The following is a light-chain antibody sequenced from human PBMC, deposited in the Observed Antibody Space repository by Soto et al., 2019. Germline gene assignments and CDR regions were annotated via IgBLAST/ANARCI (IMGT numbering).Light chain of an antibody. V-gene: IGKV3D-15*01. Sequence: EIVLTQSPATLSSFPGDRVTLSCRASQYINTRLAWYQHRPGQAPRLLIYGASTRATGIPARFSGSGSGTDFTLTISSLQSEDFAVYYCQQYDNWPSFGQGTKVDIK. CDR1: QYINTR. CDR2: GAS. CDR3: QQYDNWPS. J-gene: IGKJ1*01.